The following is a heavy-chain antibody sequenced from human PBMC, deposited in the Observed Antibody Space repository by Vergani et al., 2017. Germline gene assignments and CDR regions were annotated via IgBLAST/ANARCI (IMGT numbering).Heavy chain of an antibody. CDR1: GYTFTDYY. CDR3: ATVHSSGGAFDI. J-gene: IGHJ3*02. D-gene: IGHD6-19*01. CDR2: VDPEDGET. V-gene: IGHV1-69-2*01. Sequence: VQLVQSGSELKKPGASVKVSCKASGYTFTDYYMHWVQQAPGKGLEWMGLVDPEDGETIYAEKFQGRVTITADTSTDTAYMELSSLRSEDTAVYYCATVHSSGGAFDIWGQGTMVTVSS.